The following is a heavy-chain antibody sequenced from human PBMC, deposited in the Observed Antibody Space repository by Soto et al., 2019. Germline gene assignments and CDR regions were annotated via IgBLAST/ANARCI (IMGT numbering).Heavy chain of an antibody. CDR1: GFTFSNAW. V-gene: IGHV3-15*01. Sequence: EVQLVESGGGLVKPGGSLRLSCAASGFTFSNAWMSWVRQAPGKGLEWVGRIKSKTDGGTTDYAAPVKGRFTISRDDSKNTLYLQMNSLKTEHPAVYYCTSSGYYYGDAFDLWGQGTMVPVSS. CDR2: IKSKTDGGTT. D-gene: IGHD3-22*01. J-gene: IGHJ3*01. CDR3: TSSGYYYGDAFDL.